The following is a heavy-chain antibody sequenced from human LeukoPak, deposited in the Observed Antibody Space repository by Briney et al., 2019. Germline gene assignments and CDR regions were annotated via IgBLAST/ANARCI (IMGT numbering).Heavy chain of an antibody. CDR2: INHSGST. J-gene: IGHJ6*02. CDR1: GGSFSGYY. V-gene: IGHV4-34*01. Sequence: SETLSLTCAVYGGSFSGYYWSWIRQPPGKGLEWIWEINHSGSTNYNPSLKSRVTISVDTSKNQFSLKLSSVTAADTAVYYGASQMGGYYYYYGMDVWGQGTTVTASS. D-gene: IGHD3-16*01. CDR3: ASQMGGYYYYYGMDV.